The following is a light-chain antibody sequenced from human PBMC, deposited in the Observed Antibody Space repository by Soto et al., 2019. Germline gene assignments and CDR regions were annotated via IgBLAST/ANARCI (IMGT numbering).Light chain of an antibody. CDR1: QTIGAN. Sequence: DIQMTQSRSSLSASVGDSVTITVGASQTIGANLNWYRQKPGKDPKLLIYAASTLQSGVPSRFSGSGSGTDFTLTISSLQPEDFATYYCQQLNSYPLTFGGGTKVDI. CDR2: AAS. CDR3: QQLNSYPLT. V-gene: IGKV1-9*01. J-gene: IGKJ4*01.